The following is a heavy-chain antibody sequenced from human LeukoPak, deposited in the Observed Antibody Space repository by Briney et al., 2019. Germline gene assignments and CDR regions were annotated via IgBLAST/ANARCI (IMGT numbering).Heavy chain of an antibody. J-gene: IGHJ5*02. D-gene: IGHD3-10*01. CDR3: VRGRGWLDT. CDR2: INQDGSEK. CDR1: GFTFSVYW. Sequence: GGSLRLCCLGSGFTFSVYWMTWVRQAPGKGLEWVANINQDGSEKEYVEPVKGRFSISRDNAKSSLFLQMNSLRAEDTAVYYCVRGRGWLDTWGQGALVTVSS. V-gene: IGHV3-7*03.